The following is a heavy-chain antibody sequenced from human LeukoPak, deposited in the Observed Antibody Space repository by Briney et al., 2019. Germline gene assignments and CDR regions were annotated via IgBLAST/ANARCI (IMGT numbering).Heavy chain of an antibody. Sequence: ASVKVSCKASGYTFTSYGISWVRQAPGQGLEWMGWINAYNGNTNYAQKLQGRVTMTTDTSTSTAYMELRSLRSDDTAVYYCAREYSSGWYLVNWFDPWGQATLVTASS. CDR1: GYTFTSYG. J-gene: IGHJ5*02. CDR3: AREYSSGWYLVNWFDP. V-gene: IGHV1-18*01. D-gene: IGHD6-19*01. CDR2: INAYNGNT.